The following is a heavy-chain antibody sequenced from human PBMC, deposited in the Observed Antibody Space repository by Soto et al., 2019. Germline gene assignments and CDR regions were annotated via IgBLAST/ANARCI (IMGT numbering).Heavy chain of an antibody. J-gene: IGHJ3*02. CDR1: GGTFSSYA. D-gene: IGHD3-22*01. CDR2: IIPIFGTA. V-gene: IGHV1-69*06. CDR3: ARDRVTYYYDSGGQGDGGAFDI. Sequence: QVQLVQSGAEVKKPGSSVKVSCKASGGTFSSYAISWVRQAPGQGLEWMGGIIPIFGTANYAQKFQGRVTITADKSTSTAYRALSSLRSEDAAVYYCARDRVTYYYDSGGQGDGGAFDIWGQGTMVTVSS.